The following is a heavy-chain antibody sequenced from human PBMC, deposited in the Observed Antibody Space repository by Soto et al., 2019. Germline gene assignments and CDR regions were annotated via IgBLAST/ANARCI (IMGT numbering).Heavy chain of an antibody. V-gene: IGHV3-30-3*01. Sequence: GGALRRSCAASGFTFSSYAMRWVRQAPGEGLEWVAVISYDGSNRYYADSVKGRFTISRDNSKNTLYLQMNSLRAEDTAVYYCARDLPEEGRWFGDDYSGMDVWGQGTTVTVSS. D-gene: IGHD3-10*01. J-gene: IGHJ6*02. CDR3: ARDLPEEGRWFGDDYSGMDV. CDR1: GFTFSSYA. CDR2: ISYDGSNR.